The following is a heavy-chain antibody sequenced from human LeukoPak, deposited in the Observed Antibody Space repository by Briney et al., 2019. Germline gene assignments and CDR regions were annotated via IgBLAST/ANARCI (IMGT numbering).Heavy chain of an antibody. Sequence: GGSLRLSCAASGFTFSSYGMHWVRQAPGKGLEWVSVITGSGGNTYYADSVKGRFTISKDNSKNTVYLQMSSLRVDDTAVYYCAKAASSSWPSYYYGMDVWGQGTTVTVSS. CDR2: ITGSGGNT. CDR1: GFTFSSYG. CDR3: AKAASSSWPSYYYGMDV. J-gene: IGHJ6*02. V-gene: IGHV3-23*01. D-gene: IGHD6-13*01.